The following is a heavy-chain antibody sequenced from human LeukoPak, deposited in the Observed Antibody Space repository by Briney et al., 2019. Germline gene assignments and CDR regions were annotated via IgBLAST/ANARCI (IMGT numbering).Heavy chain of an antibody. Sequence: GASVKVSCKASGYTFTSYYMHWVRQAPGQGLEWMGIINPSGGSTSYAQKFQGRVTMTRDMSTSTVYMELSSLRSEDTAVYYCARSRVGILTGYYSPFDYWGQGTLVTVSS. V-gene: IGHV1-46*01. D-gene: IGHD3-9*01. CDR2: INPSGGST. CDR1: GYTFTSYY. J-gene: IGHJ4*02. CDR3: ARSRVGILTGYYSPFDY.